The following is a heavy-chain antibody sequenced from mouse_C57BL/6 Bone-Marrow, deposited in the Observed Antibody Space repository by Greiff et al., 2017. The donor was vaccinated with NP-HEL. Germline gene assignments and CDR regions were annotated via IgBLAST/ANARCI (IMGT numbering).Heavy chain of an antibody. CDR1: GYTFTSYW. D-gene: IGHD1-1*01. CDR2: IYPSDSET. V-gene: IGHV1-61*01. CDR3: ARTPYYYGSSYDAMDY. J-gene: IGHJ4*01. Sequence: QVQLQQPGAELVRPGSSVKLSCKASGYTFTSYWMDWVKQRPGQGLEWIGNIYPSDSETHYNQKFKDKATLTVDKSSSTAYMQLSSLTSEDSAIYYCARTPYYYGSSYDAMDYWGQGTSVTVSS.